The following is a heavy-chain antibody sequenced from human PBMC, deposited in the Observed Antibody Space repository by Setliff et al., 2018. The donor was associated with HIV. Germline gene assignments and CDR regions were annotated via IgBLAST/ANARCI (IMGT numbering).Heavy chain of an antibody. Sequence: SETLSLTCSVSGDSISNPNYYWGWIRQPPGKGLEWIGYIYSSGTTYYNPSLKGRILMSVDVSRNEFSLTLRSVIAADTAIYYCVRETLYSYVDVWGKGTTVTVSS. CDR2: IYSSGTT. J-gene: IGHJ6*04. CDR3: VRETLYSYVDV. V-gene: IGHV4-31*03. D-gene: IGHD3-16*01. CDR1: GDSISNPNYY.